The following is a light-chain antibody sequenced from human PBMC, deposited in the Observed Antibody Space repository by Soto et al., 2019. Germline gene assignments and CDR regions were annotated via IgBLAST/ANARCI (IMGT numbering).Light chain of an antibody. V-gene: IGKV4-1*01. Sequence: DIVMTQSPDSLAVSLGERATINCKSSQSVLYSSNNKNYLARYQRKPGQPPKLLIYWASTRESGVPDRFSGSASGTDFTLNISRLQAEDVAVYDCQQYYSTPPTFGQGIKVVIK. CDR1: QSVLYSSNNKNY. CDR3: QQYYSTPPT. CDR2: WAS. J-gene: IGKJ1*01.